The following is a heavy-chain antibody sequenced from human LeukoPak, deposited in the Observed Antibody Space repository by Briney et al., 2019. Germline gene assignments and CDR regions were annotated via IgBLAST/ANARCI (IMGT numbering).Heavy chain of an antibody. V-gene: IGHV3-53*01. CDR1: GFTVSSNY. Sequence: GGSLRLSFAASGFTVSSNYMRWVGQAPGKGREGVSVIYSGGSTYYADSPKGRFTISRDNSKTTLYLQMNILRAEATAVYYCAREELEIDYWGQGTLVTVSS. D-gene: IGHD1-1*01. J-gene: IGHJ4*02. CDR2: IYSGGST. CDR3: AREELEIDY.